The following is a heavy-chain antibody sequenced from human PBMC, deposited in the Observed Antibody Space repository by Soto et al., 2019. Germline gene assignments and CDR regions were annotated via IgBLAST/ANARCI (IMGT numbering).Heavy chain of an antibody. J-gene: IGHJ5*02. D-gene: IGHD6-13*01. CDR3: ARALSKGIAAFRFDP. V-gene: IGHV3-21*01. CDR1: GFTFSSYS. Sequence: PGGSLRLSCAASGFTFSSYSMNWVRQAPGKGLEWVSSISSSSSYIYYADSVKGRFTISRDNAKNSLYLQMSSLRAEDTAVYYCARALSKGIAAFRFDPWGQGTLVTVSS. CDR2: ISSSSSYI.